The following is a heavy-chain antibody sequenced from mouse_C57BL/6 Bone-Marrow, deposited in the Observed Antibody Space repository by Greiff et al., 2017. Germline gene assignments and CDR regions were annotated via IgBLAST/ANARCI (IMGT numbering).Heavy chain of an antibody. D-gene: IGHD4-1*01. V-gene: IGHV5-6*01. Sequence: EVHLVESGGDLVKPGGSLKLSCAASGFTFSSYGMSWVRQTPDKRLEWVATISSGGSYTYYPDSVKGRFTISRDNAKNTLYLQMSSLKSEDTAMYYCARSSGTFYAMDYWGQGTSVTVSS. CDR3: ARSSGTFYAMDY. J-gene: IGHJ4*01. CDR1: GFTFSSYG. CDR2: ISSGGSYT.